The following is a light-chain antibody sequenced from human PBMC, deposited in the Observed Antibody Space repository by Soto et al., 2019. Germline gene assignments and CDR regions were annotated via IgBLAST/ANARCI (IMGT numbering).Light chain of an antibody. CDR1: QSVSSN. CDR2: GAS. V-gene: IGKV3-11*01. Sequence: DIVLTQSPATLSLSPGERATLSCRASQSVSSNLAWYQQKPGQAPRLLISGASTRATGVPARFSGSGSGTEFTLTISRLEPEDFAIYYCQQRSNWLTFGGGTKVDIK. CDR3: QQRSNWLT. J-gene: IGKJ4*01.